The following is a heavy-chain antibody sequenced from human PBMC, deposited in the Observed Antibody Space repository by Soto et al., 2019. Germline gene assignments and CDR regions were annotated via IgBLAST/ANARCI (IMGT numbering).Heavy chain of an antibody. V-gene: IGHV4-59*01. CDR1: GGSISSYY. Sequence: QVQLQESGPGLVKPSETLSLTCTVSGGSISSYYWSWIRQPPGKGLEWIGYIYYSGSTNYNPSLKSRVTISVDTSKNQCSLKLSSVTAADTAVYYCARDRIWDVNRGPLYYYYGMDVWGQGTTVTVSS. CDR3: ARDRIWDVNRGPLYYYYGMDV. D-gene: IGHD2-15*01. J-gene: IGHJ6*02. CDR2: IYYSGST.